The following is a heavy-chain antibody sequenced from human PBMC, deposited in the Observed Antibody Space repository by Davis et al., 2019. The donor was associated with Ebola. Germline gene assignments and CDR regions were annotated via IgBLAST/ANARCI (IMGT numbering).Heavy chain of an antibody. CDR3: AKDGGDRVLYYFDY. CDR1: GFTFSSYA. D-gene: IGHD2-21*02. V-gene: IGHV3-30-3*01. Sequence: GESLKISCAASGFTFSSYAMHWVRQAPGKGLEWVAVISYDGSNKYYADSVKGRFTISRDNSKNTLYLQMNSLRAEDTAVYYCAKDGGDRVLYYFDYWGQGTLVTVSS. CDR2: ISYDGSNK. J-gene: IGHJ4*02.